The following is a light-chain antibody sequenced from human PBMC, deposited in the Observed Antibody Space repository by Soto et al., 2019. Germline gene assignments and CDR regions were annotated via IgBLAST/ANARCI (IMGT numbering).Light chain of an antibody. CDR1: QSVSSTY. Sequence: EIVWTQSPGTLSLSPGERATLSCRASQSVSSTYLAWYQQKPGQAPRLLIYGASSRATGIPDRFSGSGSGTGFTLTISRLEPEDFAVYYCQRYDISPFPFGQGTKLEIK. CDR3: QRYDISPFP. CDR2: GAS. J-gene: IGKJ2*01. V-gene: IGKV3-20*01.